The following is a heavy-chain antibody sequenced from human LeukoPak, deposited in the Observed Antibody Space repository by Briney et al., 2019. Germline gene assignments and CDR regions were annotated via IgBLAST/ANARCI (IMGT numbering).Heavy chain of an antibody. Sequence: SETLSLTCTVYGGSISSHYWSWIRQPPGKGLEWIGYIYYSGTPNYNPSLTSRVTISVDTSKNQFSLKLSSVTAADTAVYYCARPVGNWFDPWGQGTLVTVSS. J-gene: IGHJ5*02. CDR3: ARPVGNWFDP. D-gene: IGHD4-23*01. CDR2: IYYSGTP. V-gene: IGHV4-59*11. CDR1: GGSISSHY.